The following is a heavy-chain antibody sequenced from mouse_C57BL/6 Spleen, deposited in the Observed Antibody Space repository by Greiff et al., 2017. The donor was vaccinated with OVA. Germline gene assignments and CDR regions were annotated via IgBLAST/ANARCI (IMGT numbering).Heavy chain of an antibody. CDR2: INPNNGGT. CDR1: GYTFTDYN. Sequence: VQLKESGPELVKPGASVKMSCKASGYTFTDYNMHWVKQSHGKSLEWIGYINPNNGGTSYNQKFKGKATLTVTKSSSTAYMELRSLTSEDSAVYYCAKIEEDGYSLAYWGQGTLVTVSA. D-gene: IGHD2-3*01. J-gene: IGHJ3*01. V-gene: IGHV1-22*01. CDR3: AKIEEDGYSLAY.